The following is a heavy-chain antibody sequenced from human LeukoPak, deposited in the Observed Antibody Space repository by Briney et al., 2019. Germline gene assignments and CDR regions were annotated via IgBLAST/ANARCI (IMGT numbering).Heavy chain of an antibody. CDR3: ATEGVYCSSTSCYSY. V-gene: IGHV1-69*13. J-gene: IGHJ4*02. CDR2: IIPIFGTA. CDR1: GGTFSSYA. Sequence: AASVKVSCKASGGTFSSYAISWVRQAPGQGLGWMGGIIPIFGTANYAQKFQGRVSITADESTSTAYMELSSLRSEDTAVYYCATEGVYCSSTSCYSYWGQGTLVTVSS. D-gene: IGHD2-2*01.